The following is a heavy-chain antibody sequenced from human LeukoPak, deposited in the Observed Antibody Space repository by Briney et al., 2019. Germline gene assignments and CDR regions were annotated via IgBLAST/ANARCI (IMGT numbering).Heavy chain of an antibody. J-gene: IGHJ4*02. Sequence: GASVKVSCKASGFTFINYYMHWVRQAPGQGLEWLGIINLSGGSTHYPQKFQDRVTMTRDTSTSTVYMELSSLRSEDTAVYYCAGDLDYGVKSEDYWGQGTLDTVSS. CDR3: AGDLDYGVKSEDY. D-gene: IGHD4/OR15-4a*01. CDR1: GFTFINYY. CDR2: INLSGGST. V-gene: IGHV1-46*01.